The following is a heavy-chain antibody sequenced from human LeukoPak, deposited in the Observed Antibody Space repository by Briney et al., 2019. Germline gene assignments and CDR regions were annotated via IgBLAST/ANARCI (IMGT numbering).Heavy chain of an antibody. CDR3: ARRYYDSSGYYY. CDR2: IYYSGST. D-gene: IGHD3-22*01. V-gene: IGHV4-39*01. Sequence: SETLSLTCTVSGGSISSSSYYWGWIRQPPGKGLEWIGSIYYSGSTYYNPSLKSRVTISVDTSKNQFSLKLSSVTAADTAVYYYARRYYDSSGYYYWGQGTLVTVSS. J-gene: IGHJ4*02. CDR1: GGSISSSSYY.